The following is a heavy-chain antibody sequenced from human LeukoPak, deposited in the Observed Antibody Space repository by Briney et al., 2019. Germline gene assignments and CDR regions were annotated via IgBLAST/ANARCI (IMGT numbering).Heavy chain of an antibody. D-gene: IGHD3-22*01. CDR2: IRSKAYGGTT. J-gene: IGHJ4*02. Sequence: GGSLRLSCTASGFTFGDYAMSWVRQAPGKGLEWVGFIRSKAYGGTTEYAASVKGRFTISSDDSKSIAYLQMNSLKTEDTAVYYCTRANLPHHYDSSGYDYWGQGTLVTVSS. V-gene: IGHV3-49*04. CDR1: GFTFGDYA. CDR3: TRANLPHHYDSSGYDY.